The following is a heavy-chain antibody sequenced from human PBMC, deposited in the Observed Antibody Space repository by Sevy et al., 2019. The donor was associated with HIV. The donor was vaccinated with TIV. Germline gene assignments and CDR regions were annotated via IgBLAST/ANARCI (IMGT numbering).Heavy chain of an antibody. J-gene: IGHJ4*02. CDR1: GFTFRSYW. V-gene: IGHV3-7*01. Sequence: GGSLRLSCAASGFTFRSYWMSWVRQGPGKGLEWVANIKQDGSEKYYVDSVKGRFTISRDNAKNSLYLQMNSLRAEETAVYYCARPYRTDPFYYSGSGGYYYPSYFDYWGQGTLVTVSS. D-gene: IGHD3-22*01. CDR3: ARPYRTDPFYYSGSGGYYYPSYFDY. CDR2: IKQDGSEK.